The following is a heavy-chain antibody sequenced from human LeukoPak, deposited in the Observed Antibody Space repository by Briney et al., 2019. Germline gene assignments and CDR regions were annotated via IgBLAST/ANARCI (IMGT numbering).Heavy chain of an antibody. J-gene: IGHJ3*02. CDR1: GGSISSYY. CDR2: IYYSGST. CDR3: ARHRDGYSDDVFDI. V-gene: IGHV4-59*08. Sequence: SETLSLTCTVSGGSISSYYWSWIRQPPGKGLEWIGYIYYSGSTNYNPSLKSRVTISVDTSKNQFSLKLSSVTAADTAVYYCARHRDGYSDDVFDIWGQGTMVTVSS. D-gene: IGHD5-24*01.